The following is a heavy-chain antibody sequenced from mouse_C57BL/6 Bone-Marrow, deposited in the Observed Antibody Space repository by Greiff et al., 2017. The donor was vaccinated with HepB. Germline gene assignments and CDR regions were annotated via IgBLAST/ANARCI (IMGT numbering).Heavy chain of an antibody. CDR2: INPYNGGT. CDR1: GYTFTDYY. J-gene: IGHJ3*01. Sequence: VQLKQSGPVLVKPGASVKMSCKASGYTFTDYYMNWVKQSHGKSLEWIGVINPYNGGTSYNQKFKGKATLTVDKSSSTAYMELNSLTSEDSAVYYCARRDYYGSSPFAYWGQGTLVTVSA. V-gene: IGHV1-19*01. CDR3: ARRDYYGSSPFAY. D-gene: IGHD1-1*01.